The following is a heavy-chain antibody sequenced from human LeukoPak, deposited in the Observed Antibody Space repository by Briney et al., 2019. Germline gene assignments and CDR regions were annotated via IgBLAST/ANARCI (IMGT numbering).Heavy chain of an antibody. V-gene: IGHV4-34*01. Sequence: SETLSLTCAVYGVSFSGYYWSWIRQPPGKGLEWIGEINHSGSTNYNPSLKSRVTISVDTSKNQFSLKLSSVTAADTAVYYCARDRSSGWYRDAFDIWGQGTMVTVSS. D-gene: IGHD6-19*01. J-gene: IGHJ3*02. CDR2: INHSGST. CDR1: GVSFSGYY. CDR3: ARDRSSGWYRDAFDI.